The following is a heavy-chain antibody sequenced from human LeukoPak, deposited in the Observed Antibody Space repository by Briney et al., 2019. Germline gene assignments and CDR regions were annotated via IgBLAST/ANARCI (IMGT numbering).Heavy chain of an antibody. CDR3: AREVTGTSGSFDY. D-gene: IGHD6-19*01. V-gene: IGHV4-59*02. CDR1: GGSDRSYY. CDR2: IYYTGTT. J-gene: IGHJ4*02. Sequence: SETLSLNCTVSGGSDRSYYWTWMRQPPGPELESLGYIYYTGTTNYNPSLKSRLTISVDTSKDHFSLELSSVTAADTAVYYCAREVTGTSGSFDYWGQGALVTVSS.